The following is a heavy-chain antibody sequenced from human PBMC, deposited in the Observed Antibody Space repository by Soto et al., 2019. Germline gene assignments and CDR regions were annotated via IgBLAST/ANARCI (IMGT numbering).Heavy chain of an antibody. V-gene: IGHV4-31*03. D-gene: IGHD3-10*01. CDR2: IYYSGST. CDR3: ARDSYYGSGSLGY. Sequence: SETLSLTCTVSGGSISSGGYYWSWIRQHPGKGLEWIGYIYYSGSTYYNPSLKSRVTISVDTSKNQFSLKLSSVTAADTAVYYCARDSYYGSGSLGYWGQGTLVTVSS. CDR1: GGSISSGGYY. J-gene: IGHJ4*02.